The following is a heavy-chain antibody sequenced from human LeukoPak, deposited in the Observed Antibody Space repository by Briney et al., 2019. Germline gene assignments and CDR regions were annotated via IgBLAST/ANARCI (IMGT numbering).Heavy chain of an antibody. D-gene: IGHD6-13*01. J-gene: IGHJ4*02. CDR3: ARAQFNTYSSSWYVYDY. V-gene: IGHV3-21*01. CDR1: GFTVSSNY. CDR2: ISSSSSYI. Sequence: PGGSLRLSCAASGFTVSSNYMSWVRQAPGKGLEWVSSISSSSSYIYYADSVKGRFTISRDNAKNSLYLQMNSLRAEDTAVYYCARAQFNTYSSSWYVYDYWGQGTLVTVSS.